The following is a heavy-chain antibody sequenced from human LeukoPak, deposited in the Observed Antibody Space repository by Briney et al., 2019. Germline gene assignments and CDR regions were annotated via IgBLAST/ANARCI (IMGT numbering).Heavy chain of an antibody. CDR2: IYPGDSDT. D-gene: IGHD3-22*01. CDR3: ATPYYYDSSGYSGAFDI. Sequence: GESLKISCKASGYRFSNYWIGWVRQMPGKGLEWMGIIYPGDSDTRYSPSFQGQVTISADKSISTAYLQWSSLKASDTAMYYCATPYYYDSSGYSGAFDIWGQGTMVTVSS. J-gene: IGHJ3*02. V-gene: IGHV5-51*01. CDR1: GYRFSNYW.